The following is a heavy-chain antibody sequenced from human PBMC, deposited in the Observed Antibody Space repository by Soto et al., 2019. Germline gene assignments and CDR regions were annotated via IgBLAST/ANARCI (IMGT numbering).Heavy chain of an antibody. CDR3: ARAHSSSPSTVGY. J-gene: IGHJ4*02. CDR2: IYYSGST. CDR1: GGSISSYY. D-gene: IGHD6-6*01. V-gene: IGHV4-59*01. Sequence: SETLSLTCTVSGGSISSYYCSWIRQPPGKGLEWIGYIYYSGSTNYNPSLKSRVTISLDTSKNQFSLKLSSVTAADTAVYYCARAHSSSPSTVGYWGQGTLVTVSS.